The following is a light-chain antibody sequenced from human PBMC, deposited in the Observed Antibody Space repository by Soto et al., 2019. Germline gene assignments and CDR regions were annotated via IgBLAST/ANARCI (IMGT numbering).Light chain of an antibody. CDR2: EVS. Sequence: QSALTQPASVSGSPRQSITISCTGTSRDVGGYKYVSWYQQHPGKAPKLIIYEVSNRPSGVSNRFSGSKSGNTASLTISGLQAEDEADYYCTSYRGSSTLVFGGGTKVTVL. CDR3: TSYRGSSTLV. CDR1: SRDVGGYKY. V-gene: IGLV2-14*01. J-gene: IGLJ2*01.